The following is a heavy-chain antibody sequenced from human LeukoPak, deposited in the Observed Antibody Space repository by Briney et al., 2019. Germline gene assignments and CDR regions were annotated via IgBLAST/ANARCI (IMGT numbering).Heavy chain of an antibody. CDR1: GFTFSIYW. V-gene: IGHV3-7*01. CDR2: MHPDGSDK. Sequence: PGGSLRLSCAASGFTFSIYWMSWVRQAPGKGLEWVANMHPDGSDKYYVDSVKGRFTISRDNAKNSLYLQMNSLRAEDTAVYYCARDLGQLVDLINYGMDVWGQGTTVTVSS. D-gene: IGHD6-13*01. J-gene: IGHJ6*02. CDR3: ARDLGQLVDLINYGMDV.